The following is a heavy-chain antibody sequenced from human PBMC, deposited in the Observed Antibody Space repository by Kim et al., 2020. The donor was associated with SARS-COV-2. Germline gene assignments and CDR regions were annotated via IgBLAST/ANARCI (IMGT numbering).Heavy chain of an antibody. J-gene: IGHJ4*02. V-gene: IGHV1-2*02. CDR1: GYTFTGYY. CDR2: INPNSGGT. CDR3: ARDTPSNSDWIPFDY. Sequence: ASVKVSCKASGYTFTGYYMHWVRQAPGQGLEWMGWINPNSGGTNYAQKFQGRVTMTRDTSISTAYMELSRLRSDDTAVYYCARDTPSNSDWIPFDYWGQGTLVTVSS. D-gene: IGHD3-9*01.